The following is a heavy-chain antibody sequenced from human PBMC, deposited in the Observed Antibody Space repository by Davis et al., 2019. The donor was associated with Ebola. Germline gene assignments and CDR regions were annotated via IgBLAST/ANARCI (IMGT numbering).Heavy chain of an antibody. CDR1: GYTFTSYV. CDR2: IIPIFGTA. CDR3: ARSTTMIVVANNDY. J-gene: IGHJ4*02. Sequence: ASVKVSCKASGYTFTSYVISWVRQAPGQGLEWMGGIIPIFGTANYAQKLQGRVTMTTDTSTSTAYMELRSLRSDDTAVYYCARSTTMIVVANNDYWGQGTLVTVSS. V-gene: IGHV1-18*01. D-gene: IGHD3-22*01.